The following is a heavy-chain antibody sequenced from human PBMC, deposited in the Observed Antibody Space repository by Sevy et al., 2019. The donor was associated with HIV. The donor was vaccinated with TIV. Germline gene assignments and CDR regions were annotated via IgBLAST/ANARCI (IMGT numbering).Heavy chain of an antibody. CDR2: FEPQDDET. J-gene: IGHJ3*02. CDR3: ATGDTSTRVVYALDT. CDR1: GYTLTELS. D-gene: IGHD2-2*01. V-gene: IGHV1-24*01. Sequence: ASVKVSCKVSGYTLTELSMHWVRQAPGKGLEWMGGFEPQDDETIYAQKFQGRVTMTEDTSTDTAYMELSSLTSEDTAVYYCATGDTSTRVVYALDTWGQGTMVTVSS.